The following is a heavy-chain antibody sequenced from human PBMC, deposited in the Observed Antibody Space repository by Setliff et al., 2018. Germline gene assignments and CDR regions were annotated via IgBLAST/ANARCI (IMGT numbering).Heavy chain of an antibody. CDR2: IYWDDDK. J-gene: IGHJ3*01. CDR3: ARSLPMLSGGVDGFDF. Sequence: SGPTLVNPTQTLTLTCTFSGLLFPTDSVGVGWIRQSPGKALEWLALIYWDDDKRYRPSLKKRLTISKDASKNQVVLTMSNMDPEDTATYYCARSLPMLSGGVDGFDFWGQGTMVTVSS. D-gene: IGHD5-12*01. CDR1: GLLFPTDSVG. V-gene: IGHV2-5*02.